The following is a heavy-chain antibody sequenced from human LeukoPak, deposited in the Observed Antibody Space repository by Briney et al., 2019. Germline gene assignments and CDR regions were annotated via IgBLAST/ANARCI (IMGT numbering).Heavy chain of an antibody. D-gene: IGHD6-19*01. CDR1: GFTFSSYG. Sequence: GGSLRLSCAASGFTFSSYGMHWVRQAPGKGLEWVAFIRYDGSNKYYADSVKGRFTISRDNSKNTLYLQMNSLRAEDTAVYYCARIYSSGWYVGAFDIWGQGTMVTVSS. V-gene: IGHV3-30*02. CDR2: IRYDGSNK. J-gene: IGHJ3*02. CDR3: ARIYSSGWYVGAFDI.